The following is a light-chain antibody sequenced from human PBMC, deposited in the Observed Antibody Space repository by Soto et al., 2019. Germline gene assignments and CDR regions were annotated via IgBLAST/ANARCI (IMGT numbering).Light chain of an antibody. Sequence: SALSQPASVSGSPRHSITISCTGTSSDVGGYNYVSWYQQHPGKAPKLMIYDVSNRPSGVSNRFSGSKSGNTASLTISGLQAEDEADYYCSSYTSNSSYVFGTGTKVTV. V-gene: IGLV2-14*01. J-gene: IGLJ1*01. CDR3: SSYTSNSSYV. CDR2: DVS. CDR1: SSDVGGYNY.